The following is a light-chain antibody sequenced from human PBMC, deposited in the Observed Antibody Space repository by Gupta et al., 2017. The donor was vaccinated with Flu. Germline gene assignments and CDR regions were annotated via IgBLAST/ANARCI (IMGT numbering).Light chain of an antibody. Sequence: SPGTLSVSPGERATLACRASQSVSNNLAWYQQKPGQAPRLLMYDASNRATGIPPRFSGSGSGXEFTLTXSSLQSEDFAVYYCQQENDWHSFGXGTTLGIK. CDR2: DAS. V-gene: IGKV3-15*01. CDR1: QSVSNN. CDR3: QQENDWHS. J-gene: IGKJ4*01.